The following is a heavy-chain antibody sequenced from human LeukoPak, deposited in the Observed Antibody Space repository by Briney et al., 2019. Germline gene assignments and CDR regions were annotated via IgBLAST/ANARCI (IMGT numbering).Heavy chain of an antibody. J-gene: IGHJ4*02. V-gene: IGHV3-9*03. Sequence: GRSLRLSCAVSGFTFDDYAMHWVRQAPGKGLEWVSGISWNSGSIGYADSVKGRFTISRDNAKNSLYLQMNSLRAEDMALYYCAKDISPYSIAVAGAFDYWGQGTLVTVSS. CDR3: AKDISPYSIAVAGAFDY. D-gene: IGHD6-19*01. CDR2: ISWNSGSI. CDR1: GFTFDDYA.